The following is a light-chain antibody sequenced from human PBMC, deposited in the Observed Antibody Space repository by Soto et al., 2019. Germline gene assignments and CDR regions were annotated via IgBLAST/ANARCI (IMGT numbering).Light chain of an antibody. Sequence: QSVLTQPASVSGSPGQSITISCTGTSSDVGGYDYVSWYQQHPGKAPKLMIYDVRHRPSGVSNRFSGSKSGYTASLTISGLQAEDEADYYCSSSTGSNTWVFGGGTQLTVL. CDR1: SSDVGGYDY. CDR2: DVR. CDR3: SSSTGSNTWV. V-gene: IGLV2-14*01. J-gene: IGLJ3*02.